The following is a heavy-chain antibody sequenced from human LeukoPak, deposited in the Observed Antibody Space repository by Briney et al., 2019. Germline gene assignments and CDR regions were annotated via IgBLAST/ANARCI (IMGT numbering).Heavy chain of an antibody. CDR2: LYRRGSA. J-gene: IGHJ4*02. CDR3: ARDRNGDGSTYLSY. Sequence: PSETLCLTCVDSRGSLNIYYWRWIRQPAGKGLGWIGRLYRRGSALYNPSLMSRRTMSVDSYKKQFSLHLSSVTAADTAVYYCARDRNGDGSTYLSYWGQGILVTVSS. D-gene: IGHD2-2*01. V-gene: IGHV4-4*07. CDR1: RGSLNIYY.